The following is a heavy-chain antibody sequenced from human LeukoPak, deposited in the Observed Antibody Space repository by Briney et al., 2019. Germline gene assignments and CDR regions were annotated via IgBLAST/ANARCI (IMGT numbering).Heavy chain of an antibody. Sequence: GESLKISCKGSGSSFTNYWVGWVRQMPGKGLEWVGIIYPGDSDTRYSPSFQGHVTISADKSISTTYLQWSSLKASDTAMYYCARQPFGEGYYFDYWGQGTLVTVSS. J-gene: IGHJ4*02. V-gene: IGHV5-51*01. CDR3: ARQPFGEGYYFDY. D-gene: IGHD3-16*01. CDR1: GSSFTNYW. CDR2: IYPGDSDT.